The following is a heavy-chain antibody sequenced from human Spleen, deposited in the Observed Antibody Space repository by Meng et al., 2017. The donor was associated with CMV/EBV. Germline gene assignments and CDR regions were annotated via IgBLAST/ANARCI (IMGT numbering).Heavy chain of an antibody. CDR2: IIPIFGTA. Sequence: SVKVSYKASVGTFSSYAISWVRQAPGQGLEWMGGIIPIFGTANYAQKFQGRVTITTDESTSTAYMELSSLRSEDTAVYYCASSAARDYYYYGMDVWGQGTTVTVSS. J-gene: IGHJ6*02. V-gene: IGHV1-69*05. CDR1: VGTFSSYA. D-gene: IGHD6-6*01. CDR3: ASSAARDYYYYGMDV.